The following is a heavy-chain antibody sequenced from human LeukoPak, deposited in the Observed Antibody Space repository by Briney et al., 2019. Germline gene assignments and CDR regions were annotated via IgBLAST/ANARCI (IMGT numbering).Heavy chain of an antibody. Sequence: GGSLRLSCAASGFTLSSHGMTWVRQAPGKGLEWVSGISHDAFATYYADSVKGRFTISRDTSKNTMSVQMDDLRAEDTAVYYCTRYNNDHFDYWGQGTLVTVSS. CDR3: TRYNNDHFDY. CDR2: ISHDAFAT. J-gene: IGHJ4*02. D-gene: IGHD1-14*01. V-gene: IGHV3-23*01. CDR1: GFTLSSHG.